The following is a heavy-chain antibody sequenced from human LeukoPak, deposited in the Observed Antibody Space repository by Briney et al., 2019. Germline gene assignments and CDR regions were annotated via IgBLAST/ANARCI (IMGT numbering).Heavy chain of an antibody. CDR3: ARGQSLNDY. CDR1: GYTFTEYY. CDR2: INPNSGGA. Sequence: ASMKVSCKASGYTFTEYYMHWVRQAPGQGLEWMGWINPNSGGANYAEKFQGRVTMTRDTSISTAYMELSRLRYDDTALYYCARGQSLNDYWGQGTLVTVSS. V-gene: IGHV1-2*02. J-gene: IGHJ4*02.